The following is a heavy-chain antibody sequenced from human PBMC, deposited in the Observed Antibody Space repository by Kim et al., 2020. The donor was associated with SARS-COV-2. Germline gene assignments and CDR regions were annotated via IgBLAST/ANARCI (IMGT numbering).Heavy chain of an antibody. CDR1: GFSLSTSGMC. CDR2: IDWDDYK. J-gene: IGHJ4*02. V-gene: IGHV2-70*11. Sequence: SGPTLVNPTQTLTLTCTFSGFSLSTSGMCVSWIRQPPGKALEWLARIDWDDYKYYSTSLKTRLTISKDTSKNQVVLTMTNMDPVDTATYYCARTMVRGVSDDYWGQGTLVTVSS. D-gene: IGHD3-10*01. CDR3: ARTMVRGVSDDY.